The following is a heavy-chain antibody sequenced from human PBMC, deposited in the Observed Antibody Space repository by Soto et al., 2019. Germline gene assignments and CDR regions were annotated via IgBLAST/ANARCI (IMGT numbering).Heavy chain of an antibody. D-gene: IGHD3-16*01. V-gene: IGHV6-1*01. Sequence: SQTLSLTCAISGDSVSGNSAAWNWIRQSPSRGLEWLGRTYYRSRWYNDYAVSVKSRITVTPDTSKNQFSLHLNSVTPEDTAVYYCARELPYYVSSDSYRGYWGQGALVTVSS. J-gene: IGHJ4*02. CDR1: GDSVSGNSAA. CDR3: ARELPYYVSSDSYRGY. CDR2: TYYRSRWYN.